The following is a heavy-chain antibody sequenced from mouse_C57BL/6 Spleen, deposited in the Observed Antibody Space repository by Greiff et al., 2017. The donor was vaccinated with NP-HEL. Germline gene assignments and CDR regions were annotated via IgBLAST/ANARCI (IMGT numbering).Heavy chain of an antibody. V-gene: IGHV1-55*01. Sequence: QVQLQQPGAELVKPGASVKMSCKASGYTFTSYWITWVKQRPGQGLEWIGDIYPGSGSTNYNEKFKSKATLTVDTSSSTAYMQLSRLTSEDSAVYYCARRNYYGSTWFAYWGQGTLVTVSA. CDR3: ARRNYYGSTWFAY. CDR1: GYTFTSYW. J-gene: IGHJ3*01. D-gene: IGHD1-1*01. CDR2: IYPGSGST.